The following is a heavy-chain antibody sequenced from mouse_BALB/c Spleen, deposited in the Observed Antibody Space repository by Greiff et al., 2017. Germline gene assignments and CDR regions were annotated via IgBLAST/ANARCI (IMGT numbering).Heavy chain of an antibody. V-gene: IGHV5-12-1*01. CDR3: ARQGSIYYGNYPYYFDY. J-gene: IGHJ2*01. CDR1: GFAFSSYD. CDR2: ISSGGGST. D-gene: IGHD2-1*01. Sequence: DVMLVESGGGLVKPGGSLKLSCAASGFAFSSYDMSWVRQTPEKRLEWVAYISSGGGSTYYPDTVKGRFTISRDNAKNTLYLQMSSLKSEDTAMYYCARQGSIYYGNYPYYFDYWGQGTTLTVSS.